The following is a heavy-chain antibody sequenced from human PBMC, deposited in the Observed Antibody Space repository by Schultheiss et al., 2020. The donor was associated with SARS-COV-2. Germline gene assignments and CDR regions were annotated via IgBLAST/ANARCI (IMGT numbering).Heavy chain of an antibody. Sequence: SETLSLTCAVYGGSFSGYYWSWIRQTPGKGLEWIGEINHSGSTNYNPSLKSRVTISVDTSKNQFSLKLSSVTAADTAVYYCATSKGTYCSSTSCYFPRYFDYWGQGTLVTVSS. CDR1: GGSFSGYY. CDR2: INHSGST. J-gene: IGHJ4*02. V-gene: IGHV4-34*01. D-gene: IGHD2-2*01. CDR3: ATSKGTYCSSTSCYFPRYFDY.